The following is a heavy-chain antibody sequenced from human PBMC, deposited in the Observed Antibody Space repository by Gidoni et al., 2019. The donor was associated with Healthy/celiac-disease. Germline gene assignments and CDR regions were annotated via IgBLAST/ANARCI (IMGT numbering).Heavy chain of an antibody. Sequence: EVQLVQSGAEVKKPGESLKISCKGSGYSFTSSWIGWVRQMPGKGLEWMGIIYPGDSDTRYSPSFQGQVTIAADKSISTAYLQWSSLKASDTAMYYCATSPYYYDSSGYYPDAFDIWGQGTMVTVSS. CDR2: IYPGDSDT. CDR1: GYSFTSSW. J-gene: IGHJ3*02. CDR3: ATSPYYYDSSGYYPDAFDI. D-gene: IGHD3-22*01. V-gene: IGHV5-51*03.